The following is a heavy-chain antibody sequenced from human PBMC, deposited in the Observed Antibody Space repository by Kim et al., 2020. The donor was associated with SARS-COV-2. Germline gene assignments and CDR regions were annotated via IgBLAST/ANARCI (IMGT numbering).Heavy chain of an antibody. CDR1: GFTFSSYG. D-gene: IGHD3-10*01. CDR2: ISYDGSNK. J-gene: IGHJ4*02. CDR3: AKDLMVRGVIPRYFDY. Sequence: GGSLRLSCAASGFTFSSYGMHWVRQAPGKGLEWVAVISYDGSNKYYADSVKGRFTISRDNSKNTLYLQMNSLRAEDTAVYYCAKDLMVRGVIPRYFDYWGQGTLVTVSS. V-gene: IGHV3-30*18.